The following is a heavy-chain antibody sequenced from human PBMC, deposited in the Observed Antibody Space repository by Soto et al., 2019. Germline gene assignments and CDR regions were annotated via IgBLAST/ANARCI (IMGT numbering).Heavy chain of an antibody. J-gene: IGHJ6*03. CDR3: ARVVVVPADMDV. CDR1: GGSIRSGWYY. CDR2: IYYSGST. Sequence: TSGTLAPTRTVSGGSIRSGWYYWGWIRQHPGKGLEWIGYIYYSGSTYYNPSLTSRVTISVDTSKNQFSLKLSSVTAADTAVYYCARVVVVPADMDVWGKGTTVTVSS. V-gene: IGHV4-31*03. D-gene: IGHD2-2*01.